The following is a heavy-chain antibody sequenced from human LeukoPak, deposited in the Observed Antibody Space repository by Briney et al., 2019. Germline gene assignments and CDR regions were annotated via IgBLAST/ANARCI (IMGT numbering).Heavy chain of an antibody. V-gene: IGHV3-23*01. CDR1: GFTFSSYA. CDR2: ISGSGGST. Sequence: PGGSLRLSSAASGFTFSSYAMSWVRQAPGKGLEWVSAISGSGGSTYYADSVKGRFTISRDNSKNTLYLQMNSLRAEDTAVYYCASTYYDILTGSFYFDYWGQGTLVTVSS. D-gene: IGHD3-9*01. CDR3: ASTYYDILTGSFYFDY. J-gene: IGHJ4*02.